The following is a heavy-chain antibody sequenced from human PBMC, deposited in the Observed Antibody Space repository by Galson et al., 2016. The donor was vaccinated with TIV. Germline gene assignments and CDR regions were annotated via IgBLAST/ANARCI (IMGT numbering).Heavy chain of an antibody. CDR3: ARGRVSAFDR. J-gene: IGHJ2*01. CDR2: TYYTSKWYN. Sequence: CAISGDSVSKHGVAWNWIRQSPSRGLEWLGRTYYTSKWYNDYAVVVKSRITINPDTYRNQFTLQLNSVTHDDTAVYYCARGRVSAFDRCGRGTLVTVSS. D-gene: IGHD5/OR15-5a*01. V-gene: IGHV6-1*01. CDR1: GDSVSKHGVA.